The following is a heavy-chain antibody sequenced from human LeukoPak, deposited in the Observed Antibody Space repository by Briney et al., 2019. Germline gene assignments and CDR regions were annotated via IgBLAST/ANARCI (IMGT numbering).Heavy chain of an antibody. CDR2: INHSGST. CDR3: ARGTTVTTLDWFDP. Sequence: SSETLSLTCAVYGGSFIGYYWSWIRQPPGKGLEWIGEINHSGSTNYNPSLKSRVTISVDTSKNQFSLKLSSVTAADTAVYYCARGTTVTTLDWFDPWGQGTLVTVSS. D-gene: IGHD4-11*01. J-gene: IGHJ5*02. V-gene: IGHV4-34*01. CDR1: GGSFIGYY.